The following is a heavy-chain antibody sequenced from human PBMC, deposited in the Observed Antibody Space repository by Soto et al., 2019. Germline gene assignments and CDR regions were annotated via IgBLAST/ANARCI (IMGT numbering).Heavy chain of an antibody. V-gene: IGHV3-53*04. CDR1: GFPLSVYD. D-gene: IGHD6-13*01. CDR2: IYSGGST. Sequence: AGGAPRLSRAASGFPLSVYDTNWVRPAPGKGVEGGSVIYSGGSTYYADSVKGRFTISRHNSKNTLYLQMNSLRAEDTAVYYCARDSPSIAAAGINKDYYYYGMDVWGQGTTVTVSS. CDR3: ARDSPSIAAAGINKDYYYYGMDV. J-gene: IGHJ6*02.